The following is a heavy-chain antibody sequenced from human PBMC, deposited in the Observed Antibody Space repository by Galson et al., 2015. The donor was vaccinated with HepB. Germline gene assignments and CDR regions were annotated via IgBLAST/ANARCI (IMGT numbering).Heavy chain of an antibody. CDR2: ITGRGDST. CDR1: GFTFTYA. J-gene: IGHJ4*02. CDR3: AKGHSESWHVFDH. Sequence: SLRLSCAGSGFTFTYAMSWVRQAPGKGLEWVTRITGRGDSTSYADSVKGRFVISRDNSKNTLYLQMYSLTDEDTAIYYCAKGHSESWHVFDHWGQGTLVTVSS. V-gene: IGHV3-23*01. D-gene: IGHD6-13*01.